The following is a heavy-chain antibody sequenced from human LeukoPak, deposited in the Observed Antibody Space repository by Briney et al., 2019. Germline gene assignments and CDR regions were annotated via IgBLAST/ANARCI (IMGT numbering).Heavy chain of an antibody. D-gene: IGHD2-21*02. V-gene: IGHV3-66*01. Sequence: GGSLRLSCAASGFTVSSNYMSWVRQAPGKGLEWASVIYSDGRTYYADSVKGRFTISRDISKNTLYLQMNGLRVEDTAVYYCARGNPRGGVTAPYYWGQGTLVTVSS. CDR1: GFTVSSNY. J-gene: IGHJ4*02. CDR2: IYSDGRT. CDR3: ARGNPRGGVTAPYY.